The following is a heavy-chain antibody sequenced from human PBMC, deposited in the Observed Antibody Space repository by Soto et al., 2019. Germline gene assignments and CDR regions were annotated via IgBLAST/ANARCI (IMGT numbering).Heavy chain of an antibody. CDR1: GYTFTSYD. CDR2: ISAYNGTT. Sequence: VSVPGSCKASGYTFTSYDISWVRQAPGQGLEWMGWISAYNGTTDAAQKRQGRVTMTTDTSTSPAYLELSSLRSADTAVYYCASDTDRAGTTSFDYWGQGTLVTVSS. CDR3: ASDTDRAGTTSFDY. V-gene: IGHV1-18*01. D-gene: IGHD4-17*01. J-gene: IGHJ4*02.